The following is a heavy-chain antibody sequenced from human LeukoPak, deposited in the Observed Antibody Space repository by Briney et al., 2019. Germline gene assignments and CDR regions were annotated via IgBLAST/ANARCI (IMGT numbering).Heavy chain of an antibody. CDR3: AKNFGPGNAFYDY. V-gene: IGHV3-23*01. CDR2: IDGSGHYI. CDR1: GFSFSTYA. J-gene: IGHJ4*02. Sequence: GGSLRLSCAASGFSFSTYAMTWVRQAPGRGLEWVSAIDGSGHYIFYRDSVQGRFTTSRDNSRPTLFLQMNSLTAEDSAVYYCAKNFGPGNAFYDYWGQGVLVTVSS. D-gene: IGHD3-10*01.